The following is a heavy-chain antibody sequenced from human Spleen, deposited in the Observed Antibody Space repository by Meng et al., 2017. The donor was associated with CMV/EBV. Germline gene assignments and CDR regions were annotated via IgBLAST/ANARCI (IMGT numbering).Heavy chain of an antibody. D-gene: IGHD7-27*01. CDR1: GFTFSSYN. V-gene: IGHV3-21*01. Sequence: LSLTCAASGFTFSSYNMRWVRQAPGKGLEWVSSISSSSSYIYYADSVKGRFTISRDNAKNSLYLQMNSLRAEDTAVYYCVQSGGMDVWGQGTTVTVSS. CDR3: VQSGGMDV. J-gene: IGHJ6*02. CDR2: ISSSSSYI.